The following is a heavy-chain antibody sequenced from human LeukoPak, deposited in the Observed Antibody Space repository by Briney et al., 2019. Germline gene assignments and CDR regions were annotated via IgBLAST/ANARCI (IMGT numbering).Heavy chain of an antibody. V-gene: IGHV3-7*02. CDR2: IKQDGGET. J-gene: IGHJ3*01. CDR3: ATTRYTAFGF. Sequence: GGSLRLSCAASGFTFSSYWMSWVRQAPGKGLEWVANIKQDGGETYYVDSLKGRFTISRDNAKNSLYLQMNSLRAEDSAVYYCATTRYTAFGFRGQGTMVTVSS. CDR1: GFTFSSYW. D-gene: IGHD2-2*02.